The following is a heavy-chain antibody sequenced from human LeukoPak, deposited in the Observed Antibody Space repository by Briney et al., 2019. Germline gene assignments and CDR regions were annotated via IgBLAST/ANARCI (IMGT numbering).Heavy chain of an antibody. CDR2: MYYSGST. D-gene: IGHD1-26*01. Sequence: PSETLSLTCTVSGGSISSHYWTWLRQPPGKGLEWIGYMYYSGSTNYNPSLKSRVTISVDTSKNQFSLKLSSVTAADTAVYYCARGGGSYDYWGQGTLVTVSS. CDR1: GGSISSHY. CDR3: ARGGGSYDY. V-gene: IGHV4-59*11. J-gene: IGHJ4*02.